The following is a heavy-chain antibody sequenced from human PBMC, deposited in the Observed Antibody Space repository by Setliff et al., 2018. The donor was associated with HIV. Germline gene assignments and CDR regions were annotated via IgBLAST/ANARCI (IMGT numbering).Heavy chain of an antibody. CDR2: INPNSGGT. J-gene: IGHJ6*02. V-gene: IGHV1-2*02. CDR3: ARLVWFGEGGGV. CDR1: GYTFTGNY. Sequence: ASVKVSCKASGYTFTGNYIHWVRQAPGQGLEWMGWINPNSGGTNYAQKFQGRVTMTRDTSISTAYMELSRLRSDDTAVYYCARLVWFGEGGGVWGQGTTVTVSS. D-gene: IGHD3-10*01.